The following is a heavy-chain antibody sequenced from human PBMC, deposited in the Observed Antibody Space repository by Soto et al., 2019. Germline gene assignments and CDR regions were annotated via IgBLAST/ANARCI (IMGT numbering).Heavy chain of an antibody. Sequence: SETLSLTGTVSGDSITSVSDYWSWIRQPPGKGLDWIGYIYYSGSADYNPSLGSRFTISIDTSKSQFSLKLTSVTAADTAAYYCAGGVGSGYYYYHMDLCGRGTTVTVSS. J-gene: IGHJ6*01. CDR1: GDSITSVSDY. D-gene: IGHD3-16*01. V-gene: IGHV4-61*01. CDR3: AGGVGSGYYYYHMDL. CDR2: IYYSGSA.